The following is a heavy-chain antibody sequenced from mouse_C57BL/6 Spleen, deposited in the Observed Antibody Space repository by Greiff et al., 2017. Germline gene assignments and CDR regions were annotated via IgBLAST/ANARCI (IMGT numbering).Heavy chain of an antibody. Sequence: EVQRVESGPGMVKPSQSLSLTCTVTGYSITSGYDWHWIRHFPGNKLEWMGYISYSGSTNYNPSLKSRISLTHDTSKNHFFLKLNSVTTEDTATYYCARGGAYYGGYFDYWGQGTTLTVSS. CDR3: ARGGAYYGGYFDY. J-gene: IGHJ2*01. CDR1: GYSITSGYD. V-gene: IGHV3-1*01. D-gene: IGHD1-1*01. CDR2: ISYSGST.